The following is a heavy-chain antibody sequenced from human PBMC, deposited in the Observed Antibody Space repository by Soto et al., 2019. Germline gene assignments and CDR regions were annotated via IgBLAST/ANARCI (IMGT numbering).Heavy chain of an antibody. CDR3: ARVVKAGDYGDSGRYYFDY. CDR2: ISAYSGNT. J-gene: IGHJ4*01. Sequence: QVQLVQSGAEVKKPGASVKVSCKASGYTFTTYGITWVRQAPGQGLEWMGWISAYSGNTNYAQQLQGRLTVTTDTSTNTAYMDLRSLRSDDTAVYYCARVVKAGDYGDSGRYYFDYWGHGTLVTVSS. D-gene: IGHD4-17*01. CDR1: GYTFTTYG. V-gene: IGHV1-18*04.